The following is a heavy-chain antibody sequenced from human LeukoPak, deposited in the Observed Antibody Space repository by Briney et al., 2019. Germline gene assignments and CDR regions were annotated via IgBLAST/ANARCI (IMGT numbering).Heavy chain of an antibody. D-gene: IGHD6-13*01. CDR2: ITNSGTTI. CDR1: GFTFTDYY. J-gene: IGHJ4*02. V-gene: IGHV3-11*01. Sequence: GGSLRLSCAASGFTFTDYYMSWIRQAPGKGLEWVSYITNSGTTIYYADSVKGRFTISRDNAKNSLYLQMNSLRAEDTAVYYCAREWSIAAAGTPALSYWGQGTLVTVSS. CDR3: AREWSIAAAGTPALSY.